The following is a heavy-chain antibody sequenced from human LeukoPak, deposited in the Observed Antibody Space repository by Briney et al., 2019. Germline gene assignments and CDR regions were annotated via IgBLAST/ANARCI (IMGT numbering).Heavy chain of an antibody. J-gene: IGHJ4*02. V-gene: IGHV4-34*01. CDR3: ASRRGHFDY. CDR2: INHSGST. Sequence: SGALALTCAVYGGAFIGYYWRWIRRPPGKGREGSGEINHSGSTNYNPSLKRGGTISVETAKKQFSLKLSSVTAADTAVYYCASRRGHFDYWGQGTLVTVSS. CDR1: GGAFIGYY.